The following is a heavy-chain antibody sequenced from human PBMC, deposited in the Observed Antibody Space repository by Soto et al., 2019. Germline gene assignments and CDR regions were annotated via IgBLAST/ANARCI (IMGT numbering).Heavy chain of an antibody. D-gene: IGHD3-16*01. CDR2: INPDGGGT. Sequence: QVQLVQSGAEVKKPGASVKVSCKASGYTFTSYYMHWVRLSPGQGLEWMGIINPDGGGTSYAQQFPGRVIMTRDTSTSTVYMEMSSLSSEDTAVYYCAVGGICLRMEVWGHGTTVPVSS. V-gene: IGHV1-46*01. CDR1: GYTFTSYY. CDR3: AVGGICLRMEV. J-gene: IGHJ6*02.